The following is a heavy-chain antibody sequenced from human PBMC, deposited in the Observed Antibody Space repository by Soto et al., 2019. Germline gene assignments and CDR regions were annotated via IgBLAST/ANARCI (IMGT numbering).Heavy chain of an antibody. D-gene: IGHD6-6*01. V-gene: IGHV4-30-4*01. Sequence: QVQLQESGPGLVKPSQTLSLTCTVSGGSISSGDYYWSWIRQPPGKGLEWIGYIYYSGSTYYNPALKSRVTIAVDTSKNPFPLKLSSVTAADTAVYYCARGDFLAALHGMDVWGQGTTVTVSS. CDR3: ARGDFLAALHGMDV. CDR2: IYYSGST. CDR1: GGSISSGDYY. J-gene: IGHJ6*02.